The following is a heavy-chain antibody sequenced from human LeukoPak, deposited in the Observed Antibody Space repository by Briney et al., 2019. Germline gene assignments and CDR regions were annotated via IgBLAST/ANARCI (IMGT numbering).Heavy chain of an antibody. CDR3: ARPYPGIAAAGHSFYYGMDV. J-gene: IGHJ6*02. D-gene: IGHD6-13*01. CDR1: GYTFTTYA. V-gene: IGHV1-3*01. Sequence: ASVKVSCKTSGYTFTTYAIHWVRQAPGQRPEWMGWINAGNGNTQYSQKFQGRVTITRDTSASTAYMQLSSLKSEDTAVYYCARPYPGIAAAGHSFYYGMDVWGQGTTVTVSS. CDR2: INAGNGNT.